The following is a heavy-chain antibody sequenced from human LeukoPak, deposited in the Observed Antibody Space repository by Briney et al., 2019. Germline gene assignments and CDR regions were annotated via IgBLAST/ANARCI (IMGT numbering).Heavy chain of an antibody. CDR2: IIPIFGTA. CDR1: GGTFSSCA. Sequence: ASVKVSCKASGGTFSSCAISWVRQAPGQGLEWMGGIIPIFGTANYAQKFQGRVTITADKSTSTAYMELSSLRSEDTAVYYCARVGEYSGYERVYYYYYMDVWGKGSTVTVSS. J-gene: IGHJ6*03. D-gene: IGHD5-12*01. V-gene: IGHV1-69*06. CDR3: ARVGEYSGYERVYYYYYMDV.